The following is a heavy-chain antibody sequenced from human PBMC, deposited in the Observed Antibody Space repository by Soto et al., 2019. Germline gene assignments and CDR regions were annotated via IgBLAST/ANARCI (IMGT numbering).Heavy chain of an antibody. Sequence: QVQLVQSGAEVKKPGASVKVSCKASGYMFVTYGINWVRQAPGQGLEWMGWISAYNGNTKYAQNLQGRVTMTTDASTSTAYMEMRSLRSDVTAVYYCARDLDGSGSYYTDYWGPGTLVTVSS. CDR3: ARDLDGSGSYYTDY. J-gene: IGHJ4*02. CDR2: ISAYNGNT. CDR1: GYMFVTYG. V-gene: IGHV1-18*01. D-gene: IGHD3-10*01.